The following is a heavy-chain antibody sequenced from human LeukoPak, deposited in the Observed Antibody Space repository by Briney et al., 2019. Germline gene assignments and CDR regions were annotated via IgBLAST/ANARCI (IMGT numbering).Heavy chain of an antibody. CDR3: AKAVSQHHFAN. J-gene: IGHJ4*02. V-gene: IGHV3-9*01. CDR1: GFTFDDYA. Sequence: GGSLRLFYAASGFTFDDYAMHWVRQAPGKGLEWVSGISWNSGSIGYADSVKGRFTISRDNAKNSLYLQMNSPRAEDTALYYCAKAVSQHHFANWGQGTLVTVSS. D-gene: IGHD2-2*01. CDR2: ISWNSGSI.